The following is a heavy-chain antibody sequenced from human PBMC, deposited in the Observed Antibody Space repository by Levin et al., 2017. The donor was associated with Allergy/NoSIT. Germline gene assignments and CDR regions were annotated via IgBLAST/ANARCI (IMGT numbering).Heavy chain of an antibody. CDR3: ARLDLVGTTSFDY. CDR1: GGSISSYY. D-gene: IGHD1-26*01. CDR2: IYHSGTT. J-gene: IGHJ4*02. Sequence: KSSETLSLTCTVSGGSISSYYWSWIRQPPGRGLEWIGYIYHSGTTNYTPSLKSRVTISVDTSKNQFSLKLSSVTAADTAVYYCARLDLVGTTSFDYWGQGRLVTVSS. V-gene: IGHV4-59*08.